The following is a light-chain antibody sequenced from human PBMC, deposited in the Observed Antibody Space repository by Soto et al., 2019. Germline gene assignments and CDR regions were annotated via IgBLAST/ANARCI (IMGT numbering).Light chain of an antibody. CDR2: GAS. V-gene: IGKV3D-15*01. CDR3: QQYNKWPLT. J-gene: IGKJ4*01. CDR1: QSVSSN. Sequence: EIVMTQSPATLSGSPGERATLSCRASQSVSSNLAWYQQKPGQTPRLLIYGASTSATVIPARFSASGSATEFTLTISSLQSEDFAGYYCQQYNKWPLTVGGGTKVEIK.